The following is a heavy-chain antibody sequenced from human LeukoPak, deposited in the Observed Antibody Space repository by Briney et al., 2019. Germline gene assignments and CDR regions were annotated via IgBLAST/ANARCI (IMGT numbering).Heavy chain of an antibody. CDR2: IYYSGTT. CDR3: ARGVYIAAAQYGY. D-gene: IGHD6-13*01. Sequence: SETLSLTCTVSGGSLSSYYWSWLRQPPGKGLEWIGYIYYSGTTNYNPSLTSRVTISVDTSKNQFSLKLSSVTAADTAVYYCARGVYIAAAQYGYWGQGTLVTVSS. J-gene: IGHJ4*02. V-gene: IGHV4-59*01. CDR1: GGSLSSYY.